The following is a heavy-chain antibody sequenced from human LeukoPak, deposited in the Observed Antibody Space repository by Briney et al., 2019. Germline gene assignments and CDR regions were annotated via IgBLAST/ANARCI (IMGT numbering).Heavy chain of an antibody. CDR1: GYTFTSYG. Sequence: ASVKVSCKASGYTFTSYGISWVRQAPGQGLEWMGIINPSGGSTSYAQKFQGRVTMTRDTSTSTVYMELSSLRSEDTAVYYCARRGKELDYWGQGTLVTVSS. V-gene: IGHV1-46*01. D-gene: IGHD1-26*01. CDR3: ARRGKELDY. J-gene: IGHJ4*02. CDR2: INPSGGST.